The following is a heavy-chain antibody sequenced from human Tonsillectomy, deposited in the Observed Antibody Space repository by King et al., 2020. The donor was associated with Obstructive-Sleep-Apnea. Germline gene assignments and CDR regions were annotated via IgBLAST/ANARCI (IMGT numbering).Heavy chain of an antibody. CDR3: ARGGAVVNLFDY. D-gene: IGHD4-23*01. CDR2: ISYSGTI. V-gene: IGHV4-59*01. Sequence: QLQESGPGLVKPSETLSLTCSVSGVYISNNYWSWIRQPPGKGLEWIGHISYSGTINYNPSLTTRVTISVDVSKNQFSLNLNSVTAADTAVYYCARGGAVVNLFDYWGQGTLVTVSS. J-gene: IGHJ4*02. CDR1: GVYISNNY.